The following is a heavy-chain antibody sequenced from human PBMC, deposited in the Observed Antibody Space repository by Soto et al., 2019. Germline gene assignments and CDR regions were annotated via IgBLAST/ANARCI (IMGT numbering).Heavy chain of an antibody. CDR1: GFTFSNYA. D-gene: IGHD1-1*01. V-gene: IGHV3-23*01. Sequence: GGSLRLSCAASGFTFSNYAMTWVRQAPGKGLEWVSFISGSGGITYYADSVKGRFTISRDNSKNTLYLQTHSLRAEDTAIYYCEKDANWEDHYWGQGTLVTVSS. CDR3: EKDANWEDHY. J-gene: IGHJ4*02. CDR2: ISGSGGIT.